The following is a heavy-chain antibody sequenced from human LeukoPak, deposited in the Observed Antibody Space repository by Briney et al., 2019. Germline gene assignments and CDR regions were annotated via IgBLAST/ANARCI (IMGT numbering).Heavy chain of an antibody. CDR2: ISSSSSTI. V-gene: IGHV3-48*01. J-gene: IGHJ5*02. D-gene: IGHD3-9*01. Sequence: GGSLRLSCAASGFTFSSYSMNWVRQAPGKGLGWVSYISSSSSTIYYADSVKGRFTISRDNAKNSLYLQMNSLRAEDTAVYYCARGRDYDILTGWYNWFDPWGQGTLVTVSS. CDR1: GFTFSSYS. CDR3: ARGRDYDILTGWYNWFDP.